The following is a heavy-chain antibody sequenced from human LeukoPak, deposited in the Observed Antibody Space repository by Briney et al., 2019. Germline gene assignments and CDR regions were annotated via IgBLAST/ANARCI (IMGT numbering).Heavy chain of an antibody. Sequence: GASVKVSCKASGYIFTAYYLHWVRQAPGQGLEWMGGIIPIFGTANYAQKFQGRVTITADESTSTAYMELSSLRSEDTAVYYCARAIGGHFDYWGQGTLVTVSS. D-gene: IGHD3-10*01. CDR2: IIPIFGTA. CDR1: GYIFTAYY. V-gene: IGHV1-69*13. J-gene: IGHJ4*02. CDR3: ARAIGGHFDY.